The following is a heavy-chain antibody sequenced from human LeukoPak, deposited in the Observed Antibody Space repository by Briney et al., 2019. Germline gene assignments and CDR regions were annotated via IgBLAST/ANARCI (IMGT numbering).Heavy chain of an antibody. V-gene: IGHV4-59*12. J-gene: IGHJ4*02. CDR1: GGSISSYY. CDR3: AREGYGSGSYYSQYYFDY. Sequence: SETLSLTCTVSGGSISSYYWSWIRQPPGKGLEWIGYIYYSGSTNYNPSLKSRVTISVDTSKNQSSLKLSSVTAADTAVYYCAREGYGSGSYYSQYYFDYWGQGTLVTVSS. CDR2: IYYSGST. D-gene: IGHD3-10*01.